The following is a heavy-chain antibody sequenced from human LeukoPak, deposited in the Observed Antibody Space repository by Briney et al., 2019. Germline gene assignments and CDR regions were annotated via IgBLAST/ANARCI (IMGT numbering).Heavy chain of an antibody. D-gene: IGHD4-11*01. CDR2: INPNTAGT. CDR3: ATSAGDYRAGHYYYMGV. V-gene: IGHV1-2*02. J-gene: IGHJ6*03. Sequence: ASVTVSCKASGYTFTGYYFHWVRQAPGQGLEWMGWINPNTAGTNYAQKFLGGVTLTWDTSISTAYMELNRLTSDDTAVYYCATSAGDYRAGHYYYMGVWGKGTSVTVSS. CDR1: GYTFTGYY.